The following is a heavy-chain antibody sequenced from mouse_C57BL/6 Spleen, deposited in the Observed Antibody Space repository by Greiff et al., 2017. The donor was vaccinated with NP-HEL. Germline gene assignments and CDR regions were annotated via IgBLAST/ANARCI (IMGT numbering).Heavy chain of an antibody. D-gene: IGHD1-1*01. CDR3: ARCYYGSSYGAWFAY. CDR1: GYTFTGYW. J-gene: IGHJ3*01. V-gene: IGHV1-9*01. CDR2: ILPGSGST. Sequence: VQLQESGAELMKPGASVKLSCKATGYTFTGYWIEWVKQRPGHGLEWIGEILPGSGSTNYNEKFKGKATFTADPSSNTAYMQLSSLTTEDSAIYYCARCYYGSSYGAWFAYWGQGTLVTVSA.